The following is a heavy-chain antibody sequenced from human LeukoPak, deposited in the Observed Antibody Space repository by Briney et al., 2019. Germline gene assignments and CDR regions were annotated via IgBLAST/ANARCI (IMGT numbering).Heavy chain of an antibody. CDR1: GRSFSGYY. V-gene: IGHV4-34*01. CDR3: ARWGRYYYGSGSYYNYYYYYYMDV. CDR2: INHSGST. Sequence: SEALSLTCAVYGRSFSGYYWSWIRQPPGKGLEWIGEINHSGSTNYNPSLKSRVTISVDTSKNQFSLKLSSVTAADTAVYYCARWGRYYYGSGSYYNYYYYYYMDVWGKGTTVTVSS. J-gene: IGHJ6*03. D-gene: IGHD3-10*01.